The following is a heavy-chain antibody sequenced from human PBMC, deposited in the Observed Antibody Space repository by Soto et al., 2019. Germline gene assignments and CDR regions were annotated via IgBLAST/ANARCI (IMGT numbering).Heavy chain of an antibody. CDR3: ARATFFRMFYDYATDCYFFYF. CDR2: IYHSGGT. Sequence: TPSLTCAVSGGSSGSGGFSCAGIRQPPGKGLECIGYIYHSGGTYYNPSLKSRVTISVDRSKNQFSLRLSSVTAADTAVYYCARATFFRMFYDYATDCYFFYFRAQRSLVT. J-gene: IGHJ4*02. V-gene: IGHV4-30-2*01. D-gene: IGHD3-3*01. CDR1: GGSSGSGGFS.